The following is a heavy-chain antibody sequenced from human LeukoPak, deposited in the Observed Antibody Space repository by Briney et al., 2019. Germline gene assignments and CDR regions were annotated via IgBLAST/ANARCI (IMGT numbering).Heavy chain of an antibody. Sequence: GGSLRLSCATSGFTFSSFSMGWVRQAPGKGLEWVSAVTRDSDRTFYAAPVKGRFTTTRDNIQNTLYLGMNSLRAEDTAIYYCVKYTSYYFDSWGQGTLVTVSS. D-gene: IGHD3-16*01. CDR2: VTRDSDRT. J-gene: IGHJ4*02. CDR1: GFTFSSFS. CDR3: VKYTSYYFDS. V-gene: IGHV3-23*01.